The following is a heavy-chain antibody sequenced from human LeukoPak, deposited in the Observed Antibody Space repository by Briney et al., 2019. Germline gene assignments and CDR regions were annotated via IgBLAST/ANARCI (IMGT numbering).Heavy chain of an antibody. CDR1: GGSFSGYY. Sequence: ETLSLTCAVYGGSFSGYYWSWIRQPPGKGLEWVSSISGGGDRTYYTDSVKGRFTISRDNSKNTLYLQMNSLRVEDTAVYYCARGGWELPFDYWGQGTLVTVSS. V-gene: IGHV3-23*01. D-gene: IGHD1-26*01. CDR2: ISGGGDRT. CDR3: ARGGWELPFDY. J-gene: IGHJ4*02.